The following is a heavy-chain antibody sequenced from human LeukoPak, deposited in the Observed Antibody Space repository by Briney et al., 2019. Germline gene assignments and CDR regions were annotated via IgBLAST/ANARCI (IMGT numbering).Heavy chain of an antibody. D-gene: IGHD2-15*01. CDR1: GGSISSYY. CDR3: AGGYCSGGSCPSGWFDP. CDR2: IYYSGST. Sequence: PSETLSLTCTVSGGSISSYYWSWIRQPPGKGLEWIGYIYYSGSTNYNPSLKSRVTISVDTSKNQFSLKLSSVTAADTAVYYCAGGYCSGGSCPSGWFDPWGQGTLVTVSS. V-gene: IGHV4-59*01. J-gene: IGHJ5*02.